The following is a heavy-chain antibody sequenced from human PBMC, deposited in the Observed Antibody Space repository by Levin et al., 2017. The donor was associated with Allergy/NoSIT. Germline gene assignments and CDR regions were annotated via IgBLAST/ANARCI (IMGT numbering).Heavy chain of an antibody. CDR3: AREPFGGVAPS. CDR1: GFTFSSYS. D-gene: IGHD3-16*01. V-gene: IGHV3-21*01. J-gene: IGHJ5*02. CDR2: ISSSSSYI. Sequence: GESLKISCAASGFTFSSYSMNWVRQAPGKGLEWVSSISSSSSYIYYADSVKGRFTISRDNAKNSLYLQMNSLRAEDTAVYYCAREPFGGVAPSWGQGTLVTVSS.